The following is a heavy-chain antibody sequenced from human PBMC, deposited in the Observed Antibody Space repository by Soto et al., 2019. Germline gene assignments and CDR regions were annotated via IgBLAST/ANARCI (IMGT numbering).Heavy chain of an antibody. Sequence: EVQLVESGGGLVKPGGSLRLSCAASGFTFSNAWMSWVRQAPGKGLEWVSAISGSGGSTYYADSVKGRFTISRDNSKNTLYLQMNSLRAEDTAVYYCAKESQWLVAGHAFDIWGQGTMVTVSS. D-gene: IGHD6-19*01. CDR1: GFTFSNAW. V-gene: IGHV3-23*04. CDR3: AKESQWLVAGHAFDI. J-gene: IGHJ3*02. CDR2: ISGSGGST.